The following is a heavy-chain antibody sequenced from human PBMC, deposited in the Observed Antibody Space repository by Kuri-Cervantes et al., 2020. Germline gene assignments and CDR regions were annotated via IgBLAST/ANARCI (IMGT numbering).Heavy chain of an antibody. Sequence: SETLSLTCTVSGGSISSGDYYWSWIRQPPGKGLEWIGYIYYSGNTHYNPSLKSRVTMSIDTSKNQFSLKLSSVTAADTAVYYCAKVLNAWYSSSWHWGYYYYGMDVWGQGTTVTVSS. V-gene: IGHV4-30-4*01. D-gene: IGHD6-13*01. J-gene: IGHJ6*02. CDR1: GGSISSGDYY. CDR3: AKVLNAWYSSSWHWGYYYYGMDV. CDR2: IYYSGNT.